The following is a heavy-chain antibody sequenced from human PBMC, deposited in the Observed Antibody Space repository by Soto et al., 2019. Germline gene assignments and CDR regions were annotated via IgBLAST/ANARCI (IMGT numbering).Heavy chain of an antibody. J-gene: IGHJ4*02. CDR3: VCGGNFFVY. V-gene: IGHV3-7*01. D-gene: IGHD3-16*01. CDR2: INQDGSER. Sequence: EVQLVESGGGLVQPGGSLRLPCAASGFTFSTYWMTWVRQPPGKGLEWVASINQDGSERYYVDSVRGRFTISRDNAKNSLYLQMNSLRAEDTAVYYCVCGGNFFVYWGTGTLVTVSP. CDR1: GFTFSTYW.